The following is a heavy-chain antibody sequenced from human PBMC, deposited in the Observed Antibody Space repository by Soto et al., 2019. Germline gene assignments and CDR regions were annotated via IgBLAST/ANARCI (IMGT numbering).Heavy chain of an antibody. J-gene: IGHJ4*02. CDR1: GTSISSYY. CDR3: ARGGLKALDY. Sequence: SETLSLTCTVSGTSISSYYWSWIRQPPGKGLEWIANIHYSGTTNYNPSLESRVTLSVDTSKNQFSLKLSSVTAAYRAVYYCARGGLKALDYWGQGTLVTVSS. CDR2: IHYSGTT. V-gene: IGHV4-59*01.